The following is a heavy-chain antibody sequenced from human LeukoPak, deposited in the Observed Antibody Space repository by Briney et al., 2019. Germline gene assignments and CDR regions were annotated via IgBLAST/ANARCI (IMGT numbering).Heavy chain of an antibody. Sequence: PGGSLRLSCAASGFTFSSYARSWVRQAPGKGLEWVSAISGSGGSTYYADSVKGRFTISRDNSKNTLYLQMNSLRAEDTAVYYCAKERGLVEIEPCDYWGQGTLVTVSS. CDR3: AKERGLVEIEPCDY. J-gene: IGHJ4*02. CDR1: GFTFSSYA. CDR2: ISGSGGST. D-gene: IGHD5-24*01. V-gene: IGHV3-23*01.